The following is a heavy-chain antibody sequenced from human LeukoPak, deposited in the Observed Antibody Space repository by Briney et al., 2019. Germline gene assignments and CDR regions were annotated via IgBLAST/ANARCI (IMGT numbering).Heavy chain of an antibody. CDR2: ISDSGGRT. V-gene: IGHV3-23*01. J-gene: IGHJ4*02. D-gene: IGHD3-22*01. CDR1: GITLSNYG. CDR3: AKRGVVIRVILVGFHKEAYYFDS. Sequence: GGSLRLSCAVSGITLSNYGMSWVRQAPGKGLEWVAGISDSGGRTNYADSVKGRFTISRDNPKITLYLQMNSLRAEDTAIYFCAKRGVVIRVILVGFHKEAYYFDSWGQGALVTVSS.